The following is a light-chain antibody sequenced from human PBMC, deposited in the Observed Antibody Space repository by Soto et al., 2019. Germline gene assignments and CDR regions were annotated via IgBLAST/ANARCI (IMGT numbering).Light chain of an antibody. CDR2: DAS. V-gene: IGKV1-5*01. J-gene: IGKJ5*01. CDR1: QSISSW. Sequence: DIHMTQSPSTGSASVVDIVTIAFRASQSISSWLAWYQQKPGKAPKLLIYDASSLESGVPSRFSGSGSGTDFTLTISSLQTEDFATYYCQQSYSTPTFGGGTRLEIK. CDR3: QQSYSTPT.